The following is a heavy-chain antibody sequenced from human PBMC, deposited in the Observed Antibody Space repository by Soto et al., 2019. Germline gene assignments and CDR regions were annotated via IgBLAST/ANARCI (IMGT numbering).Heavy chain of an antibody. J-gene: IGHJ5*02. CDR1: GVSISSGDYF. D-gene: IGHD2-15*01. CDR3: ARGADIAVVVTATPDYCFDP. V-gene: IGHV4-30-4*01. CDR2: ISYSGRT. Sequence: SETLSLTCTVSGVSISSGDYFWSWIRQPPGKGLEWIGYISYSGRTYYNPSLESRVSVSVDTSTNQFSLKLSSVTAADTAVYFCARGADIAVVVTATPDYCFDPWGQGALVTVS.